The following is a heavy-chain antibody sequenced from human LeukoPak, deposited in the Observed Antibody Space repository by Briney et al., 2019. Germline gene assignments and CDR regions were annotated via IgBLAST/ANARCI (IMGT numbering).Heavy chain of an antibody. D-gene: IGHD6-13*01. Sequence: ASVKVSCKASGYTFTSYSISWVRRAPGRGLEWMGWISAYNGNTNYAQKLQGRVTMTTDTSTSTAYMELRSLRSDDTAVYYCARLSRVAAAGTGFDYWGQGTLVTVSS. CDR3: ARLSRVAAAGTGFDY. V-gene: IGHV1-18*01. CDR2: ISAYNGNT. CDR1: GYTFTSYS. J-gene: IGHJ4*02.